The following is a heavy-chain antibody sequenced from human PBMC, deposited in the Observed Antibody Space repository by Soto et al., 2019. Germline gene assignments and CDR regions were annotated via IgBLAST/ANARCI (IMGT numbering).Heavy chain of an antibody. Sequence: ASVKVSCKASGCTFTSYYMPWVRPAPLRGREWMGIINPSGGRTSYAQKFQGRVTMTRDTSTSKVYMELSSLRSEDTAVYYCARAYSSSWYVGDWGQGPLVTVSS. CDR2: INPSGGRT. CDR3: ARAYSSSWYVGD. V-gene: IGHV1-46*01. CDR1: GCTFTSYY. J-gene: IGHJ4*02. D-gene: IGHD6-13*01.